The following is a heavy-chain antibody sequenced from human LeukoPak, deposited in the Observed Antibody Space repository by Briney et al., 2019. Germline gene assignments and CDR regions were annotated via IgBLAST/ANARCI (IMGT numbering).Heavy chain of an antibody. Sequence: SETLSLTCAVYGGSFRGYYWSWIRQPPGKGLEWIGEINHSGSTNYNPSLKSRVTISVDTSKNQFSLKLSSVTAADTAVYYCARERTSGYSYGYVDYWGQGTLVTVSS. J-gene: IGHJ4*02. CDR3: ARERTSGYSYGYVDY. D-gene: IGHD5-18*01. V-gene: IGHV4-34*01. CDR2: INHSGST. CDR1: GGSFRGYY.